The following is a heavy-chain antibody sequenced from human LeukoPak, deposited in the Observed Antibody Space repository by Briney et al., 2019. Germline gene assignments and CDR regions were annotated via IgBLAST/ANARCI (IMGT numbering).Heavy chain of an antibody. CDR3: ARSPSGWYGDY. CDR2: INPNSGGT. V-gene: IGHV1-2*06. J-gene: IGHJ4*02. D-gene: IGHD6-19*01. CDR1: GYTFTDYY. Sequence: ASVKVSCKASGYTFTDYYMHWVRQAHGQGLEWMGRINPNSGGTSSARKFQGRVTVTRDTSISTVYMELSRLTSDDTAVYYCARSPSGWYGDYWGQGTLVTVSS.